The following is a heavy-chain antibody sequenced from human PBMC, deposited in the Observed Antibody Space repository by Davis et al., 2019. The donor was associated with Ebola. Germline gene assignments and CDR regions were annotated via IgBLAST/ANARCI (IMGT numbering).Heavy chain of an antibody. CDR2: ISSSSSTI. D-gene: IGHD3-9*01. V-gene: IGHV3-48*02. CDR3: VKDHDILTGHSYEAFDI. CDR1: GFTFSSYS. Sequence: GESLKISCAASGFTFSSYSMNWVRQAPGKGLEWVSYISSSSSTIYYADSVKGRFTISRDNAKNSLYLQMNSLRDEDTAVYYWVKDHDILTGHSYEAFDIWGRGTVVIVSS. J-gene: IGHJ3*02.